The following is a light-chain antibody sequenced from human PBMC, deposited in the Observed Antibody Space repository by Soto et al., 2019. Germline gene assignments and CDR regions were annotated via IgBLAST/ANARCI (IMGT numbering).Light chain of an antibody. V-gene: IGKV3-20*01. J-gene: IGKJ1*01. Sequence: EVVMTQSPATLSASPVERATLSCRASQIVNSKLAWYQQKPGQAPSLLICGASSRATGIPDRFSGSGSGTDFTLTISRLEPEDFAVYYCQQYGSSSWTFGQGTKVDIK. CDR3: QQYGSSSWT. CDR1: QIVNSK. CDR2: GAS.